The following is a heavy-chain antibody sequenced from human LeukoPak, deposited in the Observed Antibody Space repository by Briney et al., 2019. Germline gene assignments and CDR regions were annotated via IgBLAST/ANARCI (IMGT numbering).Heavy chain of an antibody. CDR3: ASSGSYRFDY. V-gene: IGHV3-11*04. J-gene: IGHJ4*02. CDR2: ITASGTAM. CDR1: GFTFSDYY. Sequence: GGSLRLSCAASGFTFSDYYMSWIRQAPGKGLEWVSHITASGTAMFYADSVKGRFTISRDNAKNSLYLQMNSLRDEDTAVYYCASSGSYRFDYWGQGTLVAVSS. D-gene: IGHD1-26*01.